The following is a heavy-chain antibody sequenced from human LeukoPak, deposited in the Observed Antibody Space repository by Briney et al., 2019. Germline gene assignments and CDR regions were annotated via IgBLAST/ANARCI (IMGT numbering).Heavy chain of an antibody. CDR2: INHSGST. D-gene: IGHD2-15*01. J-gene: IGHJ4*02. CDR1: GGSFSGYY. CDR3: ARGVCCSGGNCYLPLDS. Sequence: SETLSLTCAVYGGSFSGYYWSWIRQPPGKGLEWIGEINHSGSTNYSPSLQSRVTISVDTSKNQFSLKLSSVTAADTAVYYCARGVCCSGGNCYLPLDSWGQGTLVTVSS. V-gene: IGHV4-34*01.